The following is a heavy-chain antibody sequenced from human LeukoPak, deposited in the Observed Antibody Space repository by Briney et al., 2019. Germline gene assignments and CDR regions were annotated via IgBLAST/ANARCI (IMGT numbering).Heavy chain of an antibody. D-gene: IGHD3-22*01. CDR2: ISYDGSDK. V-gene: IGHV3-30-3*01. CDR3: ATYYESSGYRLDY. Sequence: GESLRLSCAASGFTFSSYAMHWVRQAPGKGLEWVAVISYDGSDKYYADSVKGRFTISRDNSKNTLHLQMNSLRAEDTAVYYCATYYESSGYRLDYWGQGTLVTVSS. CDR1: GFTFSSYA. J-gene: IGHJ4*02.